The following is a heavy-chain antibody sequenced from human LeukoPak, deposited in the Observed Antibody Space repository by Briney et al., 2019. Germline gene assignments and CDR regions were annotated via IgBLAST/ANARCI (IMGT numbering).Heavy chain of an antibody. CDR1: GFTFSSYA. V-gene: IGHV3-23*01. CDR2: ISGSGGST. D-gene: IGHD6-19*01. Sequence: GGSLRLSCAASGFTFSSYAMSWARQAPGKGLEWVSAISGSGGSTYYADSVKDRFTISRDNSKNTLYLQMNSLRAEDTAVYYCAKGGQWLARFDYWGQGTLVTVSS. J-gene: IGHJ4*02. CDR3: AKGGQWLARFDY.